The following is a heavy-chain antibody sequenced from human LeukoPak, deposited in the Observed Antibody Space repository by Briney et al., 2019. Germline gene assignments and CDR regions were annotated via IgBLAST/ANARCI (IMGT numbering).Heavy chain of an antibody. CDR2: IYYSGST. J-gene: IGHJ4*02. CDR1: GDSISSDGYY. V-gene: IGHV4-39*02. Sequence: PSETLSLTCTVSGDSISSDGYYWGWIRQPPGKGLEWLVAIYYSGSTHYNPSLKSRVTISADTSKNHFSLRLGSVTAADTAVYYCARSGSGTYLGFDSWGQGTLVTVSS. CDR3: ARSGSGTYLGFDS. D-gene: IGHD1-26*01.